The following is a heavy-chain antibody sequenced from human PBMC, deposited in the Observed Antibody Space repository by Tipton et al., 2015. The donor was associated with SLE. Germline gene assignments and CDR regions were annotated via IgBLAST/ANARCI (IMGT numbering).Heavy chain of an antibody. J-gene: IGHJ4*02. CDR3: ATSRGAAGLFDY. D-gene: IGHD6-13*01. V-gene: IGHV3-23*01. CDR2: ISGRGGST. CDR1: GFTFSSYA. Sequence: GSLRLSCAASGFTFSSYAMNWVRQAPGKGLEWVSAISGRGGSTYCADYVKGRFTISRDNSKNTLYLQMNSLRAEDTAVYYCATSRGAAGLFDYWGQGTLVTVSS.